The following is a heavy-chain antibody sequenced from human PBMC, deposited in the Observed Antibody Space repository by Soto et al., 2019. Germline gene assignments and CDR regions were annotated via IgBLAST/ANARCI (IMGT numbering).Heavy chain of an antibody. CDR3: AREGPILMTAIDAFDI. V-gene: IGHV3-21*06. CDR1: GFTLSRYS. D-gene: IGHD2-21*02. J-gene: IGHJ3*02. CDR2: ITSTSSHI. Sequence: EVRLVESGGGLVKPGGSLRLSCTASGFTLSRYSMNWVRQAPGKGLEWISSITSTSSHIYYTDSLKGRFTISRDNANDSLYLQMNSLRAEDTAVYFCAREGPILMTAIDAFDIWGQGTMVTVSS.